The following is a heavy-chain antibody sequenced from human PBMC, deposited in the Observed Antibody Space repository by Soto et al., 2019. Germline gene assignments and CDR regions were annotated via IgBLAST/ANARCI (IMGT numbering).Heavy chain of an antibody. J-gene: IGHJ6*02. V-gene: IGHV3-33*01. D-gene: IGHD1-26*01. CDR1: GFTFSSYG. Sequence: GGSLRLSCAASGFTFSSYGMHWVRQAPGKGLEWVAVIWYDGSNKYYADSVKGRFTISRDNSKNTLYLQMNSLRAEDTAVYYCARDPLDIVGATSYYYYGMDVWGQGTTVTVSS. CDR3: ARDPLDIVGATSYYYYGMDV. CDR2: IWYDGSNK.